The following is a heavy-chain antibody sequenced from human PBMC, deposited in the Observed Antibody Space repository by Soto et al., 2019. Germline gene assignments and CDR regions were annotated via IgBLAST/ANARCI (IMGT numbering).Heavy chain of an antibody. Sequence: LSLTCTVSGGSIRSGGYYWSWLRQHPRKGLGWIGYIYYSGTTYYNPSLKSRVTISVDTSKNQCSLKLSSVTAADTAVYYCARVEYYYGSGSYAFDIWGQGTMVTVSS. D-gene: IGHD3-10*01. CDR3: ARVEYYYGSGSYAFDI. V-gene: IGHV4-31*03. CDR1: GGSIRSGGYY. CDR2: IYYSGTT. J-gene: IGHJ3*02.